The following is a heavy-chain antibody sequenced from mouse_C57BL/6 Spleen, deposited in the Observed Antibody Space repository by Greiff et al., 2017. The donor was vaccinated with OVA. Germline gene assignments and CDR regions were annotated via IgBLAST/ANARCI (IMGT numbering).Heavy chain of an antibody. V-gene: IGHV3-6*01. D-gene: IGHD4-1*01. CDR3: ARDLTGTRDY. CDR2: ISYDGSN. Sequence: ESGPGLVKPSQSLSLTCSVTGYSITSGCYWNWIRQFPGNKLEWMGYISYDGSNNYNPSLKNRISITRDTSKNQFFLKLNSVTTEDTATYYCARDLTGTRDYWGQGTTLTVSS. J-gene: IGHJ2*01. CDR1: GYSITSGCY.